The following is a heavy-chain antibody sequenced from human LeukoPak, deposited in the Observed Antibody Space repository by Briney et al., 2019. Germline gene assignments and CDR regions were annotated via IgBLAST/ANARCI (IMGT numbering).Heavy chain of an antibody. D-gene: IGHD3-16*01. J-gene: IGHJ6*03. CDR2: INPSGGST. CDR3: ASVGVGGGSGHHSYMDV. CDR1: GYTFTSYY. Sequence: ASVKVSCKASGYTFTSYYMHWVRQAPGQGLEWMGIINPSGGSTSYAQKFQGRVTITRDTSTSTVYMELSSLRSEDTAVYYCASVGVGGGSGHHSYMDVWGKGTTVTISS. V-gene: IGHV1-46*01.